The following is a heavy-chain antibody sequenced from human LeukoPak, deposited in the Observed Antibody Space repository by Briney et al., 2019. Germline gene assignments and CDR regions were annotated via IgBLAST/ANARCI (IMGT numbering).Heavy chain of an antibody. J-gene: IGHJ4*02. CDR3: ARDLWGWGSDYLDY. CDR2: ISPNSGAT. CDR1: GYTFTDYY. Sequence: ASVKVSCKASGYTFTDYYVHGARLVPAQGLEWMGRISPNSGATNYAEKFRGRVTMARDTSINTVYMEMSSLRSDGTAVYYCARDLWGWGSDYLDYWGQGTLVTVSS. D-gene: IGHD4/OR15-4a*01. V-gene: IGHV1-2*06.